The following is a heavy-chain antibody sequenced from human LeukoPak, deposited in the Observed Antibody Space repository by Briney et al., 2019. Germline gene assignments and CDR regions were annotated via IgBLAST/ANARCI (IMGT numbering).Heavy chain of an antibody. CDR1: GGTFTIYG. V-gene: IGHV1-69*06. CDR2: IIPIFGTG. Sequence: ASVNVSFTSSGGTFTIYGVSWVRQAPGQGLEWMGGIIPIFGTGNYSQKFQGRVTITADKSTSTAYMELSSLRSEDTAVYYCAREGGIKWDYDILTGYLVNWFDPWGQGTLVTVSS. J-gene: IGHJ5*02. D-gene: IGHD3-9*01. CDR3: AREGGIKWDYDILTGYLVNWFDP.